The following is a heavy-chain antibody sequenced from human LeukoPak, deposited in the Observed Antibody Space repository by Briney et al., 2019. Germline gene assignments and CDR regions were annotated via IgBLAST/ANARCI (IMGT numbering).Heavy chain of an antibody. J-gene: IGHJ4*02. CDR1: GFTFSSYA. CDR2: ISGSGGST. V-gene: IGHV3-23*01. CDR3: AKSPTVVTLFDY. D-gene: IGHD4-23*01. Sequence: GSLRLSCAASGFTFSSYAMSWVRQAPGKGLEWVSAISGSGGSTYYADSVKGRFTISRDNSKNTLYLQMNSLRAEDTAVYYCAKSPTVVTLFDYWGQGTLVTVSS.